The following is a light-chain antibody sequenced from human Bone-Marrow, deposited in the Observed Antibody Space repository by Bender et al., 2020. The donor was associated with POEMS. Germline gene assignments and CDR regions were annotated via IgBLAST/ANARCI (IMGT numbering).Light chain of an antibody. CDR1: SSDVGAYNY. CDR3: SSYTSSNWV. V-gene: IGLV2-14*03. CDR2: DVS. J-gene: IGLJ3*02. Sequence: QSALTQPASVSGSPGQSITISCTGTSSDVGAYNYVSWYQHHPGNAPKLMIYDVSYRPTGVSNRFSGSKSGNTASLTISGLQAEDEADYYCSSYTSSNWVFGGGTKLTVL.